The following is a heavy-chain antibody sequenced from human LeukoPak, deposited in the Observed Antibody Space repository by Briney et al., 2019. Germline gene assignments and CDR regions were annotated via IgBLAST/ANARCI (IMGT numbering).Heavy chain of an antibody. CDR2: IYASGDT. J-gene: IGHJ5*02. D-gene: IGHD1-7*01. Sequence: SETLSLTCTVSGDSMRKYCWSWIRQPAGKGLEWIGRIYASGDTNYNPSLKSRVTISVDTSKNQFSLKLSSVTAADTAVYYCARHTRYNWNYEWFDPWGQGTLVTVSS. CDR3: ARHTRYNWNYEWFDP. V-gene: IGHV4-4*07. CDR1: GDSMRKYC.